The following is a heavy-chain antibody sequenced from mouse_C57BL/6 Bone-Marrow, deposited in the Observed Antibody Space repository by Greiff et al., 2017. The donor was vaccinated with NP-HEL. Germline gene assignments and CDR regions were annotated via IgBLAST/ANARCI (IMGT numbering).Heavy chain of an antibody. CDR3: TREGGDAYFDY. V-gene: IGHV5-9-1*02. D-gene: IGHD3-3*01. Sequence: EVMLVESGEGLVKPGGSLKLSCAASGFTFSSYAMSWVRQTPEKRLEWVAYISSGGDYIYYAVTVKGRFTISRDNARNTLYLQMSSLKSEDTAMYYCTREGGDAYFDYWGQGTTLTVSS. CDR1: GFTFSSYA. CDR2: ISSGGDYI. J-gene: IGHJ2*01.